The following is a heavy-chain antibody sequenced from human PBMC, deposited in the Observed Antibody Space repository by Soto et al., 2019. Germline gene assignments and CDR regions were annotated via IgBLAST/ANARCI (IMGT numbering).Heavy chain of an antibody. D-gene: IGHD2-2*02. CDR2: IYYTGST. CDR1: GGSIISGGHY. V-gene: IGHV4-31*01. CDR3: AGGRVDGPPGCSRFLYLKDG. J-gene: IGHJ6*02. Sequence: QVQLQESGPGLVRPSQTLSLTCTVSGGSIISGGHYWTWVRQHPGKGLEWMGYIYYTGSTSYNPSLGGPLNMSGDTSKNPFPPRLDFWAAGGPAVYFCAGGRVDGPPGCSRFLYLKDGWGQGTKGNVPS.